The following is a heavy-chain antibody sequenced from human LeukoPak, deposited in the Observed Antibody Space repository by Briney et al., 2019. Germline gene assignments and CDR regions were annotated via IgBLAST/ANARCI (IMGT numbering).Heavy chain of an antibody. Sequence: GGSLRLSCAASGFTVSNKYMTWVRQAPGKGLEWVSLIYSDGRTYYADSVKGRCTISRDNSKNTLYLQMNSLRVEDTAVYYCARRGAVAGTGDYWGQGTLVTVSS. CDR1: GFTVSNKY. V-gene: IGHV3-53*01. CDR3: ARRGAVAGTGDY. J-gene: IGHJ4*02. D-gene: IGHD6-19*01. CDR2: IYSDGRT.